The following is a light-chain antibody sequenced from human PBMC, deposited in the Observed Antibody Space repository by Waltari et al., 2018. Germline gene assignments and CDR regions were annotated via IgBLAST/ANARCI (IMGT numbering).Light chain of an antibody. CDR3: AAWDDALSGPV. V-gene: IGLV1-47*01. J-gene: IGLJ3*02. CDR1: SPNIGTHF. Sequence: QSVMTQPPSTSGTPGQRVIISCSGSSPNIGTHFVYLYQQLPGTAPNFLIFRDDQRPSGVPDRFSGSKSGTSASLAISGLRPEDEADYYCAAWDDALSGPVFGGGTKVTVL. CDR2: RDD.